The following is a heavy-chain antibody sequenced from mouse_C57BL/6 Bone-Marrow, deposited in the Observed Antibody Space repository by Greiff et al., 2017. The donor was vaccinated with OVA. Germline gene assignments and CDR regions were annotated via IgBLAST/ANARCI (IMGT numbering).Heavy chain of an antibody. CDR1: GFNIKDYY. CDR3: TTAIYYGSRDYFDY. D-gene: IGHD1-1*01. V-gene: IGHV14-1*01. CDR2: IDPEDGDT. J-gene: IGHJ2*01. Sequence: EVQLQQSGAELVRPGASVKLSCTASGFNIKDYYMHWVKQRPEQGLEWIGRIDPEDGDTEYAPKFQGKATMTADTSSNTAYLQLSSLTSEDTAVYYCTTAIYYGSRDYFDYWGQGTTLTVSS.